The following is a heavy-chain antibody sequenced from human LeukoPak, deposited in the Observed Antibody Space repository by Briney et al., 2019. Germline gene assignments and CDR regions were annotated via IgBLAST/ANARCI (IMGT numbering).Heavy chain of an antibody. J-gene: IGHJ4*02. V-gene: IGHV3-23*01. CDR3: AKDLVSGYSSIYYFDY. CDR1: GFTFSSYA. Sequence: GGSLRLSCAASGFTFSSYAMSWVRQAPGKGLEWVSAISGSGGSTYYADSVKGRFTISRDDSKNTLYLQMNSLRAEDTAIYYCAKDLVSGYSSIYYFDYWGQGTLVTVPS. D-gene: IGHD6-19*01. CDR2: ISGSGGST.